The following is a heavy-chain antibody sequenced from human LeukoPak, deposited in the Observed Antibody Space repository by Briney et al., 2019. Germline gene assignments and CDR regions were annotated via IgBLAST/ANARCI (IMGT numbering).Heavy chain of an antibody. Sequence: GGSLRLSCIAAGFTFASSEMNWVRQAPGRGLEWVSYISDSGANKYYADSVRGRFTISRDNAKNSLYLQMNSLRAEDTSVYYCARDYDLSSGAMDVWGKGNTVTVSS. CDR1: GFTFASSE. D-gene: IGHD3/OR15-3a*01. CDR3: ARDYDLSSGAMDV. CDR2: ISDSGANK. J-gene: IGHJ6*04. V-gene: IGHV3-48*03.